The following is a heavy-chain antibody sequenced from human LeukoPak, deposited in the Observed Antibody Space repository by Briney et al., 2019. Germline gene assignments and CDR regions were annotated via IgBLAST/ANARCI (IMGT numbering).Heavy chain of an antibody. D-gene: IGHD3/OR15-3a*01. J-gene: IGHJ4*02. Sequence: GGSLRLSCAASGFPFSTHSLNWVRQAPGKGLEWVSSISAGGDFVYYADSVKGRFTISRDNSKNTLFLQLNSLRADDTAVYFCAKRDYPSPTDFYPLFDYWGQGALVTVSS. CDR1: GFPFSTHS. V-gene: IGHV3-23*01. CDR3: AKRDYPSPTDFYPLFDY. CDR2: ISAGGDFV.